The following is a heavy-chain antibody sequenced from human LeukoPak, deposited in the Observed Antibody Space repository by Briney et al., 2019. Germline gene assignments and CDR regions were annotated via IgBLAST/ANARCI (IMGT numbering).Heavy chain of an antibody. CDR1: GGSISSYY. CDR3: ARGSGDSSNYMDV. Sequence: PSETLSLTCTVPGGSISSYYWSWIRQPPGKGLEWIGYIYYSGSTNYNPSLKSRVTISVDTSKNQFSLKLSSVTAADTAVYYCARGSGDSSNYMDVWGKGTTVTVSS. J-gene: IGHJ6*03. D-gene: IGHD6-19*01. CDR2: IYYSGST. V-gene: IGHV4-59*01.